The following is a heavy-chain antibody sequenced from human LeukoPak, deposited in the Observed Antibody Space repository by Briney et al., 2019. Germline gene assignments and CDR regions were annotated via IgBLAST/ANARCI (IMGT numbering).Heavy chain of an antibody. V-gene: IGHV1-2*02. CDR3: ARAYGSGSYSANWFDP. Sequence: ASVKVSCKASGYTFTGYYMHWVRQAPGQGLEWMGWINLNSGGTNYALKFQGRVTMTRDTSISTAYMELSRLRSDDTAVYYCARAYGSGSYSANWFDPWGQGTLVTVSS. D-gene: IGHD3-10*01. CDR1: GYTFTGYY. CDR2: INLNSGGT. J-gene: IGHJ5*02.